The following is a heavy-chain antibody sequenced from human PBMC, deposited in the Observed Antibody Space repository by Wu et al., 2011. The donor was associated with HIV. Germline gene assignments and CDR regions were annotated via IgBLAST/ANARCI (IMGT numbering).Heavy chain of an antibody. Sequence: EVQLVQSGAEVKKPGTEVKISCKVSGYTFTDYYMHWVRQAPGGGLEWMGLVNPEDGDTLYAEKFQGRVTITADTSTDTAHMELTTLRSEDTATYFCASLQQIVPDYEXTSGLAAFDVWGQGTLVTV. J-gene: IGHJ3*01. D-gene: IGHD6-19*01. CDR3: ASLQQIVPDYEXTSGLAAFDV. CDR1: GYTFTDYY. V-gene: IGHV1-69-2*01. CDR2: VNPEDGDT.